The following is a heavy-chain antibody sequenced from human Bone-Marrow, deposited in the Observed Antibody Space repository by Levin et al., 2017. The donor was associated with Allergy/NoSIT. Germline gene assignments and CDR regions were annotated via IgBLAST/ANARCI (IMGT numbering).Heavy chain of an antibody. CDR2: INYSGST. V-gene: IGHV4-61*01. J-gene: IGHJ6*02. CDR3: ARDEIGYKFPHQYYYGLDV. Sequence: SQTLSLTCTVSGGSVGRGSYYWNWIRQFPGKELQWIGYINYSGSTIYNPSLNSRVNISFDTSKSQFFLRLSSVTAADTAVYYCARDEIGYKFPHQYYYGLDVWGQGTTVTVSS. CDR1: GGSVGRGSYY. D-gene: IGHD5-24*01.